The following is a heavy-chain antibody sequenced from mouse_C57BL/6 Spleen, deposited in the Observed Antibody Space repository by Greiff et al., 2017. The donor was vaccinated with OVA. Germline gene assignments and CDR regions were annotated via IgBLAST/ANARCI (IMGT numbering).Heavy chain of an antibody. J-gene: IGHJ4*01. D-gene: IGHD1-1*01. Sequence: VQLQQPGAELVRPGSSVKLSCKASGYTFTSYWMDWVKQRPGQGLEWIGNIYPSDSETHYNQKFKDKATLTVDKSSSTAYMQLSSLTSEDSAVYYCYYGMAMDYWGQGTSVTVSS. CDR1: GYTFTSYW. CDR2: IYPSDSET. V-gene: IGHV1-61*01. CDR3: YYGMAMDY.